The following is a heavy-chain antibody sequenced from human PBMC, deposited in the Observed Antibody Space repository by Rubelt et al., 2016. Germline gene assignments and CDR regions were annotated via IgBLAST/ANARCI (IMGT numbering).Heavy chain of an antibody. J-gene: IGHJ4*02. CDR1: GYTFTSYA. V-gene: IGHV1-18*01. CDR3: AMVHETSFDY. D-gene: IGHD3-10*01. CDR2: ISAYNGNT. Sequence: QVQLVQSGAEVKKPGASVKVSCKASGYTFTSYAISWVRQAPGQGLEWMGGISAYNGNTNQAPRLQGRVTRDTDASTSTAYMELRSLRSDDTAVYYCAMVHETSFDYWGQGTLVTVSS.